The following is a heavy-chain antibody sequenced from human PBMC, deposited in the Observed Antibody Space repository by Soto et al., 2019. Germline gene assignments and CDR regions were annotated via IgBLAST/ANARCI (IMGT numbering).Heavy chain of an antibody. V-gene: IGHV1-69*02. J-gene: IGHJ4*02. CDR3: ARNFLDYTRYFDY. Sequence: GASVKVSCKASGGTFSSYTISWVRQAPGQGLEWMGRIIPILGIANYAQKFQGRVTITADKSTSTAYMELSSLRSEDTAVYYCARNFLDYTRYFDYWGQGTLVTVSS. CDR2: IIPILGIA. D-gene: IGHD3-3*01. CDR1: GGTFSSYT.